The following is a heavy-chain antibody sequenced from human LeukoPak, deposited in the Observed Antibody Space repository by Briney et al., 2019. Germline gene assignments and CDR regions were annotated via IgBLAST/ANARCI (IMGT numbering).Heavy chain of an antibody. D-gene: IGHD1-26*01. Sequence: TSETLSLTCAVYGGSFSGYYWSWIRQPPGKGLEWIGEINHSGSTNYNPSLKSRVTISVDTSKNQFSLKLSSVTAADTAVYYCARGLHSGSYYETYYFDYWGQGTLVTVSS. CDR3: ARGLHSGSYYETYYFDY. V-gene: IGHV4-34*01. CDR1: GGSFSGYY. CDR2: INHSGST. J-gene: IGHJ4*02.